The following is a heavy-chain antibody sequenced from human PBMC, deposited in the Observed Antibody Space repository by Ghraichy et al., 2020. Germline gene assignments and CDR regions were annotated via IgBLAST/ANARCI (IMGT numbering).Heavy chain of an antibody. CDR1: GGSITTAGSY. J-gene: IGHJ5*02. D-gene: IGHD6-13*01. Sequence: SETLSLTCTVSGGSITTAGSYWSWIRQHPGKGLEWIGYMHYSGTAYYNSTLKSRVTISVDTSNNQFSLRLSSVTAADTAVYYCASYRSSSTTGWFDPWGPGTLVTVSS. CDR2: MHYSGTA. V-gene: IGHV4-31*03. CDR3: ASYRSSSTTGWFDP.